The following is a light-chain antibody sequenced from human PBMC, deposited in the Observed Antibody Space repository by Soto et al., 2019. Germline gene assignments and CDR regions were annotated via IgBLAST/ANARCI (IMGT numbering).Light chain of an antibody. V-gene: IGKV1-39*01. Sequence: DIQLTQSPSFLSASVGDRVTITCRASQSISTYLNWFQQKPGKGPKLLIYAASNLQSGVPSRFSGSGSGTNFSVTISSLQPEDSATYFCQQTYSNFTSFGGGTK. CDR1: QSISTY. CDR3: QQTYSNFTS. CDR2: AAS. J-gene: IGKJ4*01.